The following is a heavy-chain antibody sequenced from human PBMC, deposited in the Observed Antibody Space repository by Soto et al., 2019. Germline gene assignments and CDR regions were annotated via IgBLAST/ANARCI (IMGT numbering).Heavy chain of an antibody. CDR1: GFTFSSYW. J-gene: IGHJ4*02. D-gene: IGHD2-8*01. Sequence: GGSLRLSCAASGFTFSSYWMSWVRQAPGKGLEWVANIKQDGSEKYYVDSVKGRFTISRDNAKNSLYLQMNSLRAEDTAVYYCARDNADIVLMVYATHFDYWGQGTPVTVSS. CDR2: IKQDGSEK. V-gene: IGHV3-7*01. CDR3: ARDNADIVLMVYATHFDY.